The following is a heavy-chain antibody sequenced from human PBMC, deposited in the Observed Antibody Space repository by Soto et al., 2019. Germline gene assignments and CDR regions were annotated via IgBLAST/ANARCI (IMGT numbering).Heavy chain of an antibody. Sequence: SETQALTYPVSGYYMASGYYWAWIRPPPGKGLEWIGSIYHAGSVYYNPSLNSRVAMSLDTSDNHFSLKLTSVTAADTAVYYCARTFDYYGMDVWGQGTTVTVSS. V-gene: IGHV4-38-2*01. CDR1: GYYMASGYY. J-gene: IGHJ6*02. CDR2: IYHAGSV. CDR3: ARTFDYYGMDV.